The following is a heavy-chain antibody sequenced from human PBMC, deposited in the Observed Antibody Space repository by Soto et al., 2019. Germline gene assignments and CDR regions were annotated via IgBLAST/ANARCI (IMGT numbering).Heavy chain of an antibody. J-gene: IGHJ4*02. Sequence: GGSLRLSCAASGFTFSSYGMHWVRQAPGKGLEWVAVISYDGSNKYYADSVKGRFTISRDNSKNTLYLQMNSLRAEDTAVYYCAKSKRASIPIFDYWGQGTLVTVSS. CDR3: AKSKRASIPIFDY. CDR1: GFTFSSYG. V-gene: IGHV3-30*18. CDR2: ISYDGSNK.